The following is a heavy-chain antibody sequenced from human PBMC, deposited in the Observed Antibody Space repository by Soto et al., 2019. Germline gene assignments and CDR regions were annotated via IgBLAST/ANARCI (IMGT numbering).Heavy chain of an antibody. V-gene: IGHV4-34*01. Sequence: QVQLQQWGAGLLKPSETLSLTCAVYGGSFSGYYWSWIRQPPGKGLEWIGEINHSGSTNYNPSLKGRVTISVDTSKNQFSLKLSSVTAADTAVYYCAMTGLRWRTFDYWGQGTLVTVSS. CDR3: AMTGLRWRTFDY. CDR2: INHSGST. J-gene: IGHJ4*02. D-gene: IGHD4-17*01. CDR1: GGSFSGYY.